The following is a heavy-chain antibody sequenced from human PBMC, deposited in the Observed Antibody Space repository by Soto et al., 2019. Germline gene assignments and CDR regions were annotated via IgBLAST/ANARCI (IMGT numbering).Heavy chain of an antibody. Sequence: SGGSLRLSCEASGFNFTKYDMHWVRQVTGKGLEWFSNIGSAGDTSYAGSVKGRFTISRVNAKNSLYRQMNSLRAEDTAVYYCTRALLFGELFFDYWGQGTPGAVSS. V-gene: IGHV3-13*01. CDR3: TRALLFGELFFDY. CDR2: IGSAGDT. CDR1: GFNFTKYD. D-gene: IGHD3-10*01. J-gene: IGHJ4*02.